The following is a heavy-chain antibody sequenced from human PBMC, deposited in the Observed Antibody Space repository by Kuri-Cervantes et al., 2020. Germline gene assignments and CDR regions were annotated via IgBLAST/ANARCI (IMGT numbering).Heavy chain of an antibody. CDR3: ARGARHPTYGMDV. J-gene: IGHJ6*02. CDR2: IYHSGST. CDR1: GYSISSGYY. V-gene: IGHV4-38-2*01. Sequence: SETLSLTCAVSGYSISSGYYWGWIRQPPGKGLEWIGSIYHSGSTYYNPSLKSRVTISVDTSKNQFSPKLSSVTAADTAVYYCARGARHPTYGMDVWGQGTTVTVSS. D-gene: IGHD1-26*01.